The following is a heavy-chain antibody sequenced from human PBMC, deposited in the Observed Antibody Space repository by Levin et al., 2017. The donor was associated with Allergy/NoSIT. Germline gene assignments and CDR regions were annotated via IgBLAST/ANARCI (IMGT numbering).Heavy chain of an antibody. CDR3: AKEGIAVAGHYYYGMDV. Sequence: GESLKISCAASGFTFSSYAMSWVRQAPGKGLEWVSAISGSGGSTYYADSVKGRFTISRDNSKNTLYLQMNSLRAEDTAVYYCAKEGIAVAGHYYYGMDVWGQGTTVTVSS. J-gene: IGHJ6*02. CDR2: ISGSGGST. D-gene: IGHD6-19*01. V-gene: IGHV3-23*01. CDR1: GFTFSSYA.